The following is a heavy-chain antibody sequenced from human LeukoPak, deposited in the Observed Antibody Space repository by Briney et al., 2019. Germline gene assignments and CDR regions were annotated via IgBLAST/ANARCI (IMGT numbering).Heavy chain of an antibody. D-gene: IGHD1/OR15-1a*01. CDR2: INTAGDT. CDR1: GFTFSTYD. V-gene: IGHV3-13*04. CDR3: ARDRLEWYNWNKDWFDP. J-gene: IGHJ5*02. Sequence: GGSLRLSCAASGFTFSTYDMHWVRQATGKGLEWVSGINTAGDTYYPGSVKGRFTISRDNSKNTLYLQMNSLRAEDTAVYYCARDRLEWYNWNKDWFDPWGQGTLVTVSS.